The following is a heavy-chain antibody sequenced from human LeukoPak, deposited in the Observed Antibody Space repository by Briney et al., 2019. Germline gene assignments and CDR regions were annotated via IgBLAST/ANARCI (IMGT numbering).Heavy chain of an antibody. CDR1: GYAFTSYY. CDR3: ARDRNDVYYSIDY. V-gene: IGHV1-46*01. J-gene: IGHJ4*02. Sequence: ASVKVSCKASGYAFTSYYMHWVRQPPGQGLEWMGIINPSGGSTSYAQKFQGRVTMTRDTSTSTVYMELSSLRSEDTAVYYCARDRNDVYYSIDYWGQGTLVTVSS. D-gene: IGHD1-26*01. CDR2: INPSGGST.